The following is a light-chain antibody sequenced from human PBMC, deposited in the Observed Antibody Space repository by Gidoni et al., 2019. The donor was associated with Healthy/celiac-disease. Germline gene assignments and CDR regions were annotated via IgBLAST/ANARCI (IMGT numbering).Light chain of an antibody. CDR1: QSISSY. V-gene: IGKV1-39*01. Sequence: DIQMTQSPSSLSASVGDRVTITCRASQSISSYLNSYQQKPGKAPKLLINAASSLQSGVPSRFSGSGSGTDFTLTISSLQPEDFATYYCQQSYRTPRTFGQGTKVEIK. CDR2: AAS. J-gene: IGKJ1*01. CDR3: QQSYRTPRT.